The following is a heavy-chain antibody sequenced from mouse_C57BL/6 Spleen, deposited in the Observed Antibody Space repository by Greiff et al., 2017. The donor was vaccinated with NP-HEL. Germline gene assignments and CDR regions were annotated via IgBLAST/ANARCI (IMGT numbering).Heavy chain of an antibody. D-gene: IGHD2-4*01. CDR3: ASHYDYDEVSYYFDY. V-gene: IGHV5-6*01. J-gene: IGHJ2*01. Sequence: EVQLVESGGDLVKPGGSLKLSCAASGFTFSSYGMSWVRQTPDKRLEWVATISSGGSYTYYPDSVKGRFTISRDNAKNTLYLQMSSLKSEDTAMYYCASHYDYDEVSYYFDYWGQGTTLTVSS. CDR2: ISSGGSYT. CDR1: GFTFSSYG.